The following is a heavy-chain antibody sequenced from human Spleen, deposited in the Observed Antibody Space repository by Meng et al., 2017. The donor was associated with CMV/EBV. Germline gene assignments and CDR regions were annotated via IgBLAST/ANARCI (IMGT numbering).Heavy chain of an antibody. CDR2: IKQDGSEK. CDR3: ARGSYDFWSGYYQVYGMDV. V-gene: IGHV3-7*01. D-gene: IGHD3-3*01. CDR1: GFTFSSYW. J-gene: IGHJ6*02. Sequence: GESLKISCAASGFTFSSYWMSWVRQAPGKGLEWVANIKQDGSEKYYVDSVKGRFTISRDNAKNSLYLQMNSLRAEDTAVYYCARGSYDFWSGYYQVYGMDVWGQGTTVTVSS.